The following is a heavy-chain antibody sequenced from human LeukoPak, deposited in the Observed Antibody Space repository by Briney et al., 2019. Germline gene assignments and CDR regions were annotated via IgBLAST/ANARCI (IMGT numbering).Heavy chain of an antibody. CDR3: ARDRLHYGEYEKTFDY. Sequence: GGSLRLSCAASGFTFSSYWMNWVRQAPGKGLEWVANIKQDGSEKYYVDSVKGRFTISRDNAKNSLYLQMNSLRAEDSAVYYCARDRLHYGEYEKTFDYWGQGTLVTVSS. CDR2: IKQDGSEK. V-gene: IGHV3-7*01. D-gene: IGHD4-17*01. J-gene: IGHJ4*02. CDR1: GFTFSSYW.